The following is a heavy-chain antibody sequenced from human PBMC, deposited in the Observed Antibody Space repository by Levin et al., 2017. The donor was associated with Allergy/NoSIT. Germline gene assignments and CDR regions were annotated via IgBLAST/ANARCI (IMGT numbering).Heavy chain of an antibody. CDR3: ARHQGYSAGWWDAVNL. V-gene: IGHV5-51*01. D-gene: IGHD5-12*01. CDR1: GYSFSDYW. CDR2: IHPRDSDI. J-gene: IGHJ3*01. Sequence: KAGGSLRLSCKASGYSFSDYWIGWVRQMPGKGLEWMGIIHPRDSDIRYSPSFQGQVTISADKSISTAYLQWRSLKASDSAMYYCARHQGYSAGWWDAVNLWGQGTVVTVSS.